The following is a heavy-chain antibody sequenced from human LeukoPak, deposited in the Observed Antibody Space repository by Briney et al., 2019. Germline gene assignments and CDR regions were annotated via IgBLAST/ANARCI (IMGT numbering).Heavy chain of an antibody. Sequence: GGSLRLSCAASGFTFSSYGMHWVRQAPGKGLEWVAVIWYDGSNKYYADSVKGRFTISRDNSKNTLYLQMNSLRAEDTAVYYCAKSKWLQLHPDAFDIWGQGTMVTVSS. D-gene: IGHD5-24*01. V-gene: IGHV3-33*06. J-gene: IGHJ3*02. CDR1: GFTFSSYG. CDR2: IWYDGSNK. CDR3: AKSKWLQLHPDAFDI.